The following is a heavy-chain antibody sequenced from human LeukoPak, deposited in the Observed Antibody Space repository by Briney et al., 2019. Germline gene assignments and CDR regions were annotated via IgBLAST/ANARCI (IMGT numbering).Heavy chain of an antibody. Sequence: SVKVSCKASGGTFSSYAISWVRQAPGQGLEWMGRIIPIFGTANYAQKFQGRVTITTDESTSTAYMELSSLRSEDTAVYYCARDPDYYDSSGYYLVDAFDIWGQGTMVTVSS. J-gene: IGHJ3*02. V-gene: IGHV1-69*05. CDR2: IIPIFGTA. CDR3: ARDPDYYDSSGYYLVDAFDI. CDR1: GGTFSSYA. D-gene: IGHD3-22*01.